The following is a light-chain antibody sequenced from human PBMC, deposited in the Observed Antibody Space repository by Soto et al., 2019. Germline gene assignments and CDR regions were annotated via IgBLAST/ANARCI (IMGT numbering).Light chain of an antibody. V-gene: IGKV1-5*03. CDR1: QSFCTG. CDR2: KAS. J-gene: IGKJ2*01. Sequence: DIQMSQSPSTLSASVGYRVTITCQASQSFCTGLAWYQQKPGKAPKILICKASSLESGVASRFSGSESGTEFTLTISSLQPDDLATYHCQQYKSYSRTFGQGTKLEIK. CDR3: QQYKSYSRT.